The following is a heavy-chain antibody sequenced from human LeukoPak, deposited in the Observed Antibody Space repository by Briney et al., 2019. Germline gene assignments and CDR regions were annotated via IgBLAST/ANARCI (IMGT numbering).Heavy chain of an antibody. V-gene: IGHV1-2*02. CDR2: INPNSGGT. J-gene: IGHJ4*02. CDR1: GYTFTGYY. Sequence: ASVKVSCKASGYTFTGYYMHWVRQAPGQGLEWMGWINPNSGGTNYAQKFQGRVTMTRDTSISTAYMELSRLRSDDTAVYYCARSLPFDCSSTSCSGFDSWGQGTLVTVSS. CDR3: ARSLPFDCSSTSCSGFDS. D-gene: IGHD2-2*01.